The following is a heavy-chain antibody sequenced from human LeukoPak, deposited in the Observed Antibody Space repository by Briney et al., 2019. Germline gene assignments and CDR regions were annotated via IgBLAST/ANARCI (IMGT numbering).Heavy chain of an antibody. CDR3: TRAVAGHPD. V-gene: IGHV4-34*01. CDR2: INHSGYT. Sequence: PSETLSLTCAVSGVPFSNYYWSWVRQSPRQGLEWIGEINHSGYTNYNPSIKSRVTMSIDTSKNQFSLKLTSVTAADAGVYYCTRAVAGHPDWGQGTLVTVSS. CDR1: GVPFSNYY. J-gene: IGHJ4*02. D-gene: IGHD6-19*01.